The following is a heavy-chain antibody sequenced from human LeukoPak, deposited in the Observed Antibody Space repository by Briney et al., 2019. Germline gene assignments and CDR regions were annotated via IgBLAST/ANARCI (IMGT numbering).Heavy chain of an antibody. CDR2: IIPIFGTA. CDR1: GGTFSSYA. CDR3: ARVIAAAGILGLFGY. V-gene: IGHV1-69*13. J-gene: IGHJ4*02. D-gene: IGHD6-13*01. Sequence: SVKVSCKASGGTFSSYAISWVRQAPGQGLEWMGGIIPIFGTANYAQKFQGRVTITADESTSTAYMELSSLRSEDTAVYYCARVIAAAGILGLFGYWGQGTLVTVSS.